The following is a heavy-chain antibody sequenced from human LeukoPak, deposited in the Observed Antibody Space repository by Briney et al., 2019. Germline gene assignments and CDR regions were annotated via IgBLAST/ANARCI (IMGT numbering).Heavy chain of an antibody. CDR2: INHSGST. CDR3: ARAPDIGGSYYYYGMDV. V-gene: IGHV4-39*07. J-gene: IGHJ6*02. Sequence: PSETLSLTCTVSGGSISSSSYYWSWIRQPPGKGLEWIGEINHSGSTNYNPSLKSRVTISVDTSKNQFSLKLSSVTAADTAVYYCARAPDIGGSYYYYGMDVWGQGTTVTVSS. D-gene: IGHD5-12*01. CDR1: GGSISSSSYY.